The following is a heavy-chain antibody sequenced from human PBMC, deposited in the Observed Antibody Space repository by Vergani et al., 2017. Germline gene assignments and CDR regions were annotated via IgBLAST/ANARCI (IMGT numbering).Heavy chain of an antibody. CDR2: ISSSSSYI. CDR1: GFTFSSYS. Sequence: EVQLVESGGGLVKPGGSLRLSCAASGFTFSSYSMNWVRQAPGKGLEWVSSISSSSSYIYYADSVKGRFTISRDNAKNSLYLQMNSLRAEDTAVYYCARHRGGGPRWGFDYWGQGTLVTVSS. CDR3: ARHRGGGPRWGFDY. D-gene: IGHD3-16*01. V-gene: IGHV3-21*01. J-gene: IGHJ4*02.